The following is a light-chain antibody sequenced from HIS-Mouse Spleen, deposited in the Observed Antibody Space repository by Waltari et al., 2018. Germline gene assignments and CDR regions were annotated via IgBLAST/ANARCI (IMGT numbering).Light chain of an antibody. V-gene: IGLV1-47*01. J-gene: IGLJ1*01. CDR2: RNN. CDR1: SSNIGRNY. CDR3: AAWDDSLSGYV. Sequence: QSVLTQPPSASGTPGQRVTISCSGSSSNIGRNYVYCYQPLPGTAPKLLIYRNNQRPSGVPDRFSGSKSGTSASLAISGLRSEDEADYYCAAWDDSLSGYVFGTGTKVTVL.